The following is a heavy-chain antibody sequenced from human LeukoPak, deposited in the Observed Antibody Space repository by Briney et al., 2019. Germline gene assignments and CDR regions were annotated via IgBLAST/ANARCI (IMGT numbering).Heavy chain of an antibody. CDR2: MYISGET. V-gene: IGHV4-4*07. Sequence: SETLSLTCTVSGGSISTYYWSWLRQPAGKGLEWIGRMYISGETNYNPSLKSRVTVSLDTSKNHFSLKLNSVTAADTAVYFCASGIQGAGNNYWGQGTLVTVSS. D-gene: IGHD6-19*01. CDR3: ASGIQGAGNNY. J-gene: IGHJ4*02. CDR1: GGSISTYY.